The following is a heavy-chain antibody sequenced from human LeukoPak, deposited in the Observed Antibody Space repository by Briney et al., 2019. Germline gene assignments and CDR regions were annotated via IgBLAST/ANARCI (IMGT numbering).Heavy chain of an antibody. D-gene: IGHD4-11*01. CDR2: IYYSGST. Sequence: SGTLTLTCTVSGGSFSSYYWSWIRQPPGKGLEWIGYIYYSGSTNYNPSLKSRVTISVDTSKNQFSLKLSSVTAADTAVYYCARGKDSNYSYYYYYYYMDVWGKGTTVTVSS. V-gene: IGHV4-59*01. J-gene: IGHJ6*03. CDR1: GGSFSSYY. CDR3: ARGKDSNYSYYYYYYYMDV.